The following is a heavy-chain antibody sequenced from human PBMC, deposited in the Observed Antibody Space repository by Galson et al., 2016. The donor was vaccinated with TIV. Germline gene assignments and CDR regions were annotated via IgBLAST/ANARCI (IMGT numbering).Heavy chain of an antibody. CDR3: ARATNYYDNWFDP. CDR2: NIPIFGPT. Sequence: ASGGKFSSYVISGVRQAPGQGLEWMGRNIPIFGPTNYAQKFQGRVTITADESTDTAYVELNSLTSEDTAVYYCARATNYYDNWFDPWGQGTLVTVSS. CDR1: GGKFSSYV. V-gene: IGHV1-69*15. D-gene: IGHD3-10*01. J-gene: IGHJ5*02.